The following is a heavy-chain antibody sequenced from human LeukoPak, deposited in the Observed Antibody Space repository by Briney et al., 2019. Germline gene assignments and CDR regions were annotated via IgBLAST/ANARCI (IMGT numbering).Heavy chain of an antibody. D-gene: IGHD3/OR15-3a*01. J-gene: IGHJ4*02. CDR1: GISISSSNSY. Sequence: SETLSLTCTVSGISISSSNSYWGWLRQPPGKGLEWIGSIYYTGNTYYNASLKSRVTISIDTSKNQISLRLTSVTAADTAMYYCARQTGSGLFTLPGGQGTLVTVSS. CDR2: IYYTGNT. V-gene: IGHV4-39*01. CDR3: ARQTGSGLFTLP.